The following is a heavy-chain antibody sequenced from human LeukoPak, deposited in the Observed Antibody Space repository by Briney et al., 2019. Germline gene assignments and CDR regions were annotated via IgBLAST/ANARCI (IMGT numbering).Heavy chain of an antibody. CDR2: IYTSGST. D-gene: IGHD4-17*01. V-gene: IGHV4-4*07. CDR3: ARDMTRDYGDSAFDI. Sequence: SETLSLTCAVYGGSFSGYYWSWIRQPAGKGLEWIGRIYTSGSTNYNPSLKSRVTMSVDTSKNQFSLKLSSVTAADTAVYYCARDMTRDYGDSAFDIWGQGTMVTVSS. CDR1: GGSFSGYY. J-gene: IGHJ3*02.